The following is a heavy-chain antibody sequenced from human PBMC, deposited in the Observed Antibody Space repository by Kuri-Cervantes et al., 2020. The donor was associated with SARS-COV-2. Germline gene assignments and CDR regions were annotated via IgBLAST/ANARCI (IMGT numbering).Heavy chain of an antibody. J-gene: IGHJ5*02. D-gene: IGHD3-10*01. V-gene: IGHV1-58*02. Sequence: TSMKVSCKASGSTFSGSAIQWVRQARGQRLEWIGWIVVGSGNTVYAREFQERVTITRDMSTTTVYMELSGLRSDDTAMYYCAPFYYRSINNWSDPWGQGTQVTVSS. CDR2: IVVGSGNT. CDR1: GSTFSGSA. CDR3: APFYYRSINNWSDP.